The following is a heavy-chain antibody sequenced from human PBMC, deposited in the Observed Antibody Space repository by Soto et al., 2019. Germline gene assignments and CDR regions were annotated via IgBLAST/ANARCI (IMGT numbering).Heavy chain of an antibody. J-gene: IGHJ4*02. V-gene: IGHV4-4*02. D-gene: IGHD3-22*01. Sequence: QVQLQESGPGLVKPSGTLSLTCAVSGVSISSNNWWSWVRQPPGKGLEWIGEMYHTGSTNYNPSRKSRVTISVDKSQNPFSLALNSVTAADTAVYYCSRSSRYQYDSSEGNFDYWGPGTLVTVSS. CDR1: GVSISSNNW. CDR3: SRSSRYQYDSSEGNFDY. CDR2: MYHTGST.